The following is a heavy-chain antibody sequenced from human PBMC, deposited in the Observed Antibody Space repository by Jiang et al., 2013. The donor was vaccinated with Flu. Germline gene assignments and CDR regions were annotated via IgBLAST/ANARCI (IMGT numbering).Heavy chain of an antibody. D-gene: IGHD3-10*01. CDR2: KYYSGVS. V-gene: IGHV4-59*01. J-gene: IGHJ2*01. CDR3: ARNGRFREAWYFDL. CDR1: GGSISDFY. Sequence: GSGLVKPSETLFLTCAISGGSISDFYWSWVRQPPGKGLEWIGHKYYSGVSNFNPSLKTRAAISLDTPRNQISLTLSSLTAADTAVYYCARNGRFREAWYFDLWGRGTPVTVSS.